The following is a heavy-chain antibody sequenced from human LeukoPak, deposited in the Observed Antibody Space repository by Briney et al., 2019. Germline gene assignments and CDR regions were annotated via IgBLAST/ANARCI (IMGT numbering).Heavy chain of an antibody. Sequence: ASVKVSCKASGYTFTSYGISWVRQAPGQGLEWMGWISAYNGNTNYAQKLQGRVTMTTDTSTSTAYMELSSLRSEDTAVYYCARAELGYCSSTSCYTSDYYYYYMDVWGKGTTVTVSS. D-gene: IGHD2-2*02. CDR3: ARAELGYCSSTSCYTSDYYYYYMDV. J-gene: IGHJ6*03. CDR2: ISAYNGNT. V-gene: IGHV1-18*01. CDR1: GYTFTSYG.